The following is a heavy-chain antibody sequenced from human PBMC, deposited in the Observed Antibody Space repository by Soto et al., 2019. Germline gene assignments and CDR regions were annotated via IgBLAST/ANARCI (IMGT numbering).Heavy chain of an antibody. CDR1: GFSLSTSGVG. CDR3: AHKEDCSSTSCYEGGTFDY. CDR2: IYWDDDK. D-gene: IGHD2-2*01. Sequence: SGPTLVNPTQTLTLTCTFSGFSLSTSGVGVGWIRQPPGKALEWLALIYWDDDKRYSPSLKSRLTITKDTSKNQVVLTMTNMDPVETATYYCAHKEDCSSTSCYEGGTFDYWGQGTLVTVSP. V-gene: IGHV2-5*02. J-gene: IGHJ4*02.